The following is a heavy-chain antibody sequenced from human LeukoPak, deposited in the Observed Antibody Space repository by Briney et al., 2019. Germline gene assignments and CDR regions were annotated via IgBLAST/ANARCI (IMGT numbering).Heavy chain of an antibody. CDR3: TRGPPRSGSYYPYYFDY. V-gene: IGHV3-7*01. J-gene: IGHJ4*02. Sequence: GGSLRLSCAASGFTFSRYWMSWVRQAPGKGLEWVANIKEDGSEKYSVDSVKGRFTISRDNAKNSLYLQMNSLRAEDTAVYYCTRGPPRSGSYYPYYFDYWGQGTLVTVSS. CDR1: GFTFSRYW. D-gene: IGHD3-10*01. CDR2: IKEDGSEK.